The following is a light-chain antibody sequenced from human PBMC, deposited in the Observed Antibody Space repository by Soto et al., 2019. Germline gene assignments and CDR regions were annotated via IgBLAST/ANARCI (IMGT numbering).Light chain of an antibody. Sequence: QSALTQPASVSGSPGQSITISCTGTSSDVGDFDCVSWYQQHPGKAPKLMIYEVSDRPSGVSNRFSGSKSGDTASLTISGLQAEDEADYYCSSYTSISTYVFGTGTKLTVL. CDR3: SSYTSISTYV. J-gene: IGLJ1*01. CDR1: SSDVGDFDC. CDR2: EVS. V-gene: IGLV2-14*01.